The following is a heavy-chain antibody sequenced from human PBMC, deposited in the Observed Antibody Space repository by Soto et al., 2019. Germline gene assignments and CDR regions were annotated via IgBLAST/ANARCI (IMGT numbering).Heavy chain of an antibody. V-gene: IGHV3-30*18. CDR1: GFTFSSYG. CDR3: AKDRDSSGWYTLTETGVRGAYYYYYGMDV. Sequence: GGSLRLSCAASGFTFSSYGMHWVRQAPGKGLEWVAVISYDGSNKYYADSVKGRFTISRDNSKNTLYLQMNSLRAEDTAVYYCAKDRDSSGWYTLTETGVRGAYYYYYGMDVWGQGTTVTVSS. J-gene: IGHJ6*02. D-gene: IGHD6-19*01. CDR2: ISYDGSNK.